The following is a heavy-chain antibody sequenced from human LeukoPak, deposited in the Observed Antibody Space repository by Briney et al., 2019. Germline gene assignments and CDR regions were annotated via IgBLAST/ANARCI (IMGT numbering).Heavy chain of an antibody. D-gene: IGHD3-10*01. CDR1: GFTFSSYW. J-gene: IGHJ4*02. V-gene: IGHV3-48*01. CDR3: ARSQLYYYGSGSHPY. Sequence: GGSLRLSCAASGFTFSSYWMNWVRQAPGKGLEWVSYISSSSSTIYYADSVKGRFTISRDNAKNSLYLQMNSLRAEDTAVYYCARSQLYYYGSGSHPYWGQGTLVTVSS. CDR2: ISSSSSTI.